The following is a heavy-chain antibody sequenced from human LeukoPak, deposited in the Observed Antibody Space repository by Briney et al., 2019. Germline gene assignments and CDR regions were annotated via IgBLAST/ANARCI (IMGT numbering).Heavy chain of an antibody. CDR1: GFTFSNYA. Sequence: GGSLRLSCAASGFTFSNYAMSWVRQAPGKGLEWVSGVSNTGGTTYYADSVKGRFTISRDNSKNTLYLQMNSLRAEDTAVYYCARDKYSSSSYYFDYWGQGTLVTVSS. D-gene: IGHD6-6*01. V-gene: IGHV3-23*01. CDR2: VSNTGGTT. CDR3: ARDKYSSSSYYFDY. J-gene: IGHJ4*02.